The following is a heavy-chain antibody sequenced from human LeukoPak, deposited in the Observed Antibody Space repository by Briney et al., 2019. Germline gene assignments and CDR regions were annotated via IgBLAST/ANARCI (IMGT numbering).Heavy chain of an antibody. Sequence: ASVKVSCKASGYTFTSYYIHWVRQAPGQGLEWMGILNPSGGTTNYAQKFQGRVTMTRDASTSTVYMELSSLRSEDTAVYFCARDPYFYDISGYYPFDYWGQGTLVTVSS. CDR3: ARDPYFYDISGYYPFDY. CDR1: GYTFTSYY. J-gene: IGHJ4*02. CDR2: LNPSGGTT. V-gene: IGHV1-46*01. D-gene: IGHD3-22*01.